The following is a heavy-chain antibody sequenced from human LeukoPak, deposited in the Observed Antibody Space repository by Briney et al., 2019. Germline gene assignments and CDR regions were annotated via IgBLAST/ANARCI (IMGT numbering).Heavy chain of an antibody. CDR1: GYTFTSYG. D-gene: IGHD3-22*01. V-gene: IGHV1-18*01. J-gene: IGHJ5*02. CDR2: ISAYNGNT. Sequence: ASVKVSCKASGYTFTSYGISWVRQAPGQGLEWMGWISAYNGNTNYAQKLQGRGTMTTDTSTSTAYMELRSLRSDDTAVYYCATGPYYYDSSGYGTGSGFDPWGQGTLVTVSS. CDR3: ATGPYYYDSSGYGTGSGFDP.